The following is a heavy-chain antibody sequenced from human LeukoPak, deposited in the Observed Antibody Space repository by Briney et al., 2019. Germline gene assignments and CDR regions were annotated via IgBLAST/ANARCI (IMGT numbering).Heavy chain of an antibody. CDR3: ARGPPGGDYGFSNY. V-gene: IGHV4-4*02. CDR1: GGSISSSNW. J-gene: IGHJ4*02. Sequence: SETLSLTCAVSGGSISSSNWWSWVRQPPGKGLEWIGEIYHSGSTNYNPSLKSRVTISVDKSKNQFSLKLSSVTAADTAVYYCARGPPGGDYGFSNYWGQGTLVTVSS. D-gene: IGHD4-17*01. CDR2: IYHSGST.